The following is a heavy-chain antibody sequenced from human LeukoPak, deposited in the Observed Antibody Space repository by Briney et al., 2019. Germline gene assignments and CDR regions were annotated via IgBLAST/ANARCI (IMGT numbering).Heavy chain of an antibody. J-gene: IGHJ4*02. CDR3: AREVYSGYDKFDY. Sequence: ASVKVSCKASGGTFSSYAISWVRQAPGQGLEWMGGIIPIFGTANYAQKFQGRVTITADESTSTAYVELSSLRSEDTAVYYCAREVYSGYDKFDYWGQGTLVTVSS. CDR1: GGTFSSYA. D-gene: IGHD5-12*01. V-gene: IGHV1-69*13. CDR2: IIPIFGTA.